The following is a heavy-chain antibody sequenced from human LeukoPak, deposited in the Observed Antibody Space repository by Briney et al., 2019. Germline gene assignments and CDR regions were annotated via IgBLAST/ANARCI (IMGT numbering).Heavy chain of an antibody. CDR3: ARARTYSSSWYGYFQH. CDR1: GYTFTSYY. J-gene: IGHJ1*01. V-gene: IGHV1-46*01. Sequence: GASVKVSCKASGYTFTSYYMHGVRQAPGQGLEWMGIIDPSGGGTSYAQKFQGRVTMTRDTSTSTVYMELRSLRSDDTAVYYCARARTYSSSWYGYFQHWGQGTLVTVSS. D-gene: IGHD6-13*01. CDR2: IDPSGGGT.